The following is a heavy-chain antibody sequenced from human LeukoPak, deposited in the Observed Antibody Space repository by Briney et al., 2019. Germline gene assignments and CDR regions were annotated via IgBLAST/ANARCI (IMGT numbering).Heavy chain of an antibody. J-gene: IGHJ4*02. Sequence: PSETLSLTCIVSGGFISSYYWNWIRQPPGKGLEWIGNIFYRGATNYNPSLRSRITMSVDTSKNQFSLKLSSVTAADTAVYYCARVSSGATTVDYWGQGTLVTVSS. CDR1: GGFISSYY. CDR3: ARVSSGATTVDY. CDR2: IFYRGAT. D-gene: IGHD1-26*01. V-gene: IGHV4-59*12.